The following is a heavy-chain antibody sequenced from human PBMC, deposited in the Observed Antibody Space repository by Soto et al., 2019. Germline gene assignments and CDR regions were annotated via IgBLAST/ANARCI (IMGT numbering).Heavy chain of an antibody. D-gene: IGHD2-15*01. CDR2: ISYDGSNK. CDR1: GFTFSSYG. J-gene: IGHJ4*02. V-gene: IGHV3-30*18. Sequence: QVQLVESGGGVVQPGRSLRLSCAASGFTFSSYGMHWVRQAPGKGLEWVAVISYDGSNKYYADSVKGRFTISRDNSKNTLYLQTNSLRAEDTAVYYCAKDAQDIVVVVAEYYFDYWGQGTLVTVSS. CDR3: AKDAQDIVVVVAEYYFDY.